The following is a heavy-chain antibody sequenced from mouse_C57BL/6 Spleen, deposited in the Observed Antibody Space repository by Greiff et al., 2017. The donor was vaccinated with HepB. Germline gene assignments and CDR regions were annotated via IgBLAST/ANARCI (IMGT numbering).Heavy chain of an antibody. V-gene: IGHV2-2*01. CDR1: GFSLTSYG. CDR3: ARNGGHGNYYAMDY. J-gene: IGHJ4*01. D-gene: IGHD3-1*01. Sequence: VKLMESGPGLVQPSQSLSITCTVSGFSLTSYGVHWVRQSPGKGLEWLGVIWSGGSTDYNAAFISRLSISKDNSKSQVFFKMNSLQADDTAIYYCARNGGHGNYYAMDYWGQGTSVTVSS. CDR2: IWSGGST.